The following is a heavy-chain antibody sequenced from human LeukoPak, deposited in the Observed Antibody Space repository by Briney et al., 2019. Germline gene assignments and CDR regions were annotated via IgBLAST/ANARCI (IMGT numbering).Heavy chain of an antibody. D-gene: IGHD3-10*01. CDR3: ASDIPLHYYGSGSYGG. CDR2: IYYSGST. Sequence: SETLSLTCTVSGGSISSSSYYWGWIRQPPGKGLEWIGSIYYSGSTYYNPSLKSRVTISVDTSKNQFSLKLSSVTAADTAVYYCASDIPLHYYGSGSYGGWGQGTLVTVSS. V-gene: IGHV4-39*01. CDR1: GGSISSSSYY. J-gene: IGHJ4*02.